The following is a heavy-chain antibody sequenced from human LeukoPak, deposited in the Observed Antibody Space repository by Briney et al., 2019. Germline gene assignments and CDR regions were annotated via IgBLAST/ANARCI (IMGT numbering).Heavy chain of an antibody. CDR3: ARLLDNDSSGYPDTFDM. Sequence: SETLSLTCTVSGGSMSSHYWSWIRQPPGKGLEWIGFIYYSGTTKYSPSLQSRVTMLLDTPKNQFSLKLTSVTAADTALYYCARLLDNDSSGYPDTFDMWGEGTMVTVSS. CDR1: GGSMSSHY. D-gene: IGHD3-22*01. CDR2: IYYSGTT. J-gene: IGHJ3*02. V-gene: IGHV4-59*11.